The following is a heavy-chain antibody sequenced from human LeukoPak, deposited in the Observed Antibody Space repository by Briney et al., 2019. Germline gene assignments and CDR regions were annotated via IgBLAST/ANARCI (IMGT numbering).Heavy chain of an antibody. CDR3: ARESASEGHWGKSSSPFFDY. CDR2: IIPILGIA. J-gene: IGHJ4*02. V-gene: IGHV1-69*04. CDR1: GGTFSSYA. D-gene: IGHD6-6*01. Sequence: ASVKVSCKASGGTFSSYAISWVRQAPGQGLEWMGRIIPILGIANYAQKFQGRVTITADESTSTAYMELSSLRSEDTAVYYCARESASEGHWGKSSSPFFDYWGQGTLVTVSS.